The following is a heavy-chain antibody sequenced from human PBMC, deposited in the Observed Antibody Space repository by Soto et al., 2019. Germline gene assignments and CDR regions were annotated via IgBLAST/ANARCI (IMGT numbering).Heavy chain of an antibody. Sequence: SETLSLTCTVSGGSISSYYWSWIRQPPGKGLEWIGYIYYSGSTNYNPSLKSRVTISVDTSKNQFSLKLSSVAAADTAVYYCARERCSGGSCYPPDYWGQGTLVTVSS. CDR2: IYYSGST. J-gene: IGHJ4*02. D-gene: IGHD2-15*01. V-gene: IGHV4-59*01. CDR3: ARERCSGGSCYPPDY. CDR1: GGSISSYY.